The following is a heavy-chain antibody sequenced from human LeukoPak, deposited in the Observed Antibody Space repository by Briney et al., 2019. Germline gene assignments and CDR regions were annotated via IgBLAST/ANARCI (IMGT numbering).Heavy chain of an antibody. D-gene: IGHD6-19*01. J-gene: IGHJ6*02. V-gene: IGHV3-48*01. CDR1: GFTFSNYG. CDR3: ANMGSGWYPYYYYYGMDV. CDR2: ISSSSSII. Sequence: PGGSLRLSCAASGFTFSNYGINWVRQAPGKGLEWVSYISSSSSIIHYAESVKGRFTVSRENAKNSLYLQMNSLRAEDTAVYYCANMGSGWYPYYYYYGMDVWGQGTTVTVSS.